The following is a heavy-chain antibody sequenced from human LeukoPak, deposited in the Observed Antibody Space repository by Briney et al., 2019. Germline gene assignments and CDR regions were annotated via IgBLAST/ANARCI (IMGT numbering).Heavy chain of an antibody. V-gene: IGHV5-51*01. J-gene: IGHJ4*02. CDR2: INPGDSDS. D-gene: IGHD3-3*01. CDR3: ARQESAYYDFWSGYFDY. CDR1: GYSFTSYW. Sequence: GESLKISCTGSGYSFTSYWIGWVRQMPGKGLEWMGIINPGDSDSRYSPSFQGQVTISADKSISTAYLQWSSLKASDTAMYYCARQESAYYDFWSGYFDYWGQGTLVTVSS.